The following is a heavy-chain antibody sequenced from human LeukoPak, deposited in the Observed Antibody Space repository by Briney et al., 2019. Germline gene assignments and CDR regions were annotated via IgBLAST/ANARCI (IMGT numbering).Heavy chain of an antibody. CDR3: ARVPTGEGLFDY. V-gene: IGHV4-59*12. Sequence: SETLSLTCTVSGSSISSYYWSWIRQPPGKGLEWIGYIYYSGSTNYNPSLKSRVTISVDTSKNQFSLQLNSVTPEDTAVYYCARVPTGEGLFDYWGQGTLVTVSS. D-gene: IGHD7-27*01. J-gene: IGHJ4*02. CDR1: GSSISSYY. CDR2: IYYSGST.